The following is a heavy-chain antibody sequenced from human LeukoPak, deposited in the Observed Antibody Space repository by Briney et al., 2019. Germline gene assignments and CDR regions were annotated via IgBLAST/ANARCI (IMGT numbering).Heavy chain of an antibody. CDR2: INPNSGGT. D-gene: IGHD2-2*01. Sequence: ASVKVSCMASGYTFTGYYMHWVRQAPGQGLEWMGWINPNSGGTNYAQKFQGRVTMTRDTSIGTAYMELSRLRSDDTAVYYCATQLSEYCSSTSCYDYYGMDVWGQGTTVTVSS. J-gene: IGHJ6*02. V-gene: IGHV1-2*02. CDR1: GYTFTGYY. CDR3: ATQLSEYCSSTSCYDYYGMDV.